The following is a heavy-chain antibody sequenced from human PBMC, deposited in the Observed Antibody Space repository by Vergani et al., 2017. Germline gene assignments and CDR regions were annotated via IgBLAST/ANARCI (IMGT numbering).Heavy chain of an antibody. J-gene: IGHJ4*02. V-gene: IGHV3-23*04. Sequence: VQLVESGGGLVKPGGSLRLSCAASGFTFSSYAMSWVRQAPGKGLEWVSAISGSGGSTYYADSVKGRFTISRDNSKNTLYLQMNSLRAEDTAVYYCATISMIVVVTNDYWGQGTLVTVSS. CDR2: ISGSGGST. CDR1: GFTFSSYA. CDR3: ATISMIVVVTNDY. D-gene: IGHD3-22*01.